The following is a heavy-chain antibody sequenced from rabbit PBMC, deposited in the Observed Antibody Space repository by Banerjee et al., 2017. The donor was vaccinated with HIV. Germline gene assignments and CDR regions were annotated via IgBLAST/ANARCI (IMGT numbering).Heavy chain of an antibody. CDR2: IYAGTSGST. V-gene: IGHV1S40*01. Sequence: QSLEESGGDLVKPGASLTLTCTASGFSFSSSYWMSWVRQAPGKGLEWIGTIYAGTSGSTYYASWAKGRFTISKTSSTTVTLQMTSLTAADTATYFCARDAANNGGDYFALWGPGTLVTVS. J-gene: IGHJ4*01. CDR3: ARDAANNGGDYFAL. D-gene: IGHD2-1*01. CDR1: GFSFSSSYW.